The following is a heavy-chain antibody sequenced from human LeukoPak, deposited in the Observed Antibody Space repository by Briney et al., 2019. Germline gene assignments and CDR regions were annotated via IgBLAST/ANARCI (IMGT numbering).Heavy chain of an antibody. D-gene: IGHD3-3*01. CDR3: TRGSEWTSGVSDY. J-gene: IGHJ4*02. CDR1: GFIFSRCG. V-gene: IGHV3-21*01. CDR2: ISGTSTHI. Sequence: GGSLRLSCAASGFIFSRCGMNWVRQAPGKGLEWVSSISGTSTHIYYADSVKGQFTISRDNAQNSVYLQMNSLRAEDTAVYYCTRGSEWTSGVSDYWGQGTLVTVSS.